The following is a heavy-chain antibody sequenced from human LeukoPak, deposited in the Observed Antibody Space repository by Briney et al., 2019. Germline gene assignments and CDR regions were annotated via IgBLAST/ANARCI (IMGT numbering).Heavy chain of an antibody. V-gene: IGHV1-8*01. Sequence: GASVKVSCKASGYTFTSYDINWVRQAPGQGLEWMGWMNPNSGNTDYAQKFQGRVTMTRDTSISTAYMELSSLRSEDTAVYYCARGGRAAAGTTKMKDYYYGMDVWGQGTTVTVSS. J-gene: IGHJ6*02. CDR1: GYTFTSYD. CDR3: ARGGRAAAGTTKMKDYYYGMDV. CDR2: MNPNSGNT. D-gene: IGHD6-13*01.